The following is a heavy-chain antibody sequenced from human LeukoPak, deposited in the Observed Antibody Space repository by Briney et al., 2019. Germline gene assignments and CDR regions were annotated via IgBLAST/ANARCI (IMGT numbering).Heavy chain of an antibody. J-gene: IGHJ4*02. Sequence: GGSLRLSCAASGFTFSSYGMHWVRQAPGKGLEWVAFIRYDGSNKYYADSVKGRFTISRDNSKNTLYLQMNSLRAEDTAVYYCAKVKAYCGGDCSDFDYWGQGTLVTVSS. D-gene: IGHD2-21*01. CDR3: AKVKAYCGGDCSDFDY. CDR1: GFTFSSYG. CDR2: IRYDGSNK. V-gene: IGHV3-30*02.